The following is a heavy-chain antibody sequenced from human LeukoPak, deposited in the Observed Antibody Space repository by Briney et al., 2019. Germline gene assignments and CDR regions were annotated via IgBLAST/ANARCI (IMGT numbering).Heavy chain of an antibody. CDR1: GYTFTSYA. D-gene: IGHD3-9*01. Sequence: ASVKVSCKASGYTFTSYAMHWVRQAPGQRLEWMGWINAGNGNTKYSQKFQGRVTITADKSTSTAYMELSSLRSEDTAVYYCARGSILTGPLDYWGQGTLVTVSS. V-gene: IGHV1-3*01. CDR2: INAGNGNT. J-gene: IGHJ4*02. CDR3: ARGSILTGPLDY.